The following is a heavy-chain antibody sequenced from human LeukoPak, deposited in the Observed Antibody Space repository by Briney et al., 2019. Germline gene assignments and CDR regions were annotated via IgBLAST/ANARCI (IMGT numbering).Heavy chain of an antibody. CDR3: ARAVGSSAPLVDP. V-gene: IGHV4-30-2*01. CDR2: IYHSGST. D-gene: IGHD3-22*01. Sequence: SETLSLTCTVSGGSISSGGYYWSWIRQPPGKGLEWIGYIYHSGSTYYNPSLKSRVTISVDRSKNQFSLKLSSVTAADTAVYFCARAVGSSAPLVDPWGQGTLVSVSS. J-gene: IGHJ5*02. CDR1: GGSISSGGYY.